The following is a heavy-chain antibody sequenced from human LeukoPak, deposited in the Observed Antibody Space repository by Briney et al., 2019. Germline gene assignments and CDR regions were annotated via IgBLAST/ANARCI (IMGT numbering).Heavy chain of an antibody. CDR2: IRPEGTTT. CDR1: GFTFSTYW. CDR3: ARDLDWILFDY. J-gene: IGHJ4*02. Sequence: GGALRLSCAAPGFTFSTYWMHWVRQAPGKGLVWVSRIRPEGTTTAYADSVKGRFTISRDNAKNTLFLQMNSLSAEDTAVYYCARDLDWILFDYWGQGTLVTVSS. D-gene: IGHD3-9*01. V-gene: IGHV3-74*03.